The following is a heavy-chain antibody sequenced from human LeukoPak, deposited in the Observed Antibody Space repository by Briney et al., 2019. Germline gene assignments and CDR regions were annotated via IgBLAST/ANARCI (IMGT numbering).Heavy chain of an antibody. CDR3: ARVYGDYEGY. Sequence: SETLSLTCAVYGGSFSGYHWSWIRQPPGKGLEWIGEINHSGSTNYNPSLKSRVTISVDTSKNQFSLKLSSVTAADTAVYYCARVYGDYEGYWGQGTLVTVSS. V-gene: IGHV4-34*01. D-gene: IGHD4-17*01. CDR2: INHSGST. J-gene: IGHJ4*02. CDR1: GGSFSGYH.